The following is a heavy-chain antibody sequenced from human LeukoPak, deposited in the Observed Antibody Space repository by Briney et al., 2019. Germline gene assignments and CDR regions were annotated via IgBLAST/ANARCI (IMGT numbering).Heavy chain of an antibody. J-gene: IGHJ6*02. CDR3: ARRVVVVATDSYYGMDV. Sequence: TGGSLRLSCAASGFSFSNYRMNWVRQAPEKGLEWVSFITGSSNYIYYADSVKGRFTISRDNAKNSLYLQMNSLRAEDTAVYYCARRVVVVATDSYYGMDVWGQGTTVTVSS. CDR2: ITGSSNYI. D-gene: IGHD2-15*01. CDR1: GFSFSNYR. V-gene: IGHV3-21*01.